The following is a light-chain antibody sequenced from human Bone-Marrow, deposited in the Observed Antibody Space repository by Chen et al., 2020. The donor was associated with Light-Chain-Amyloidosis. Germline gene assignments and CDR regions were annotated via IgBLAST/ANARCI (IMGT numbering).Light chain of an antibody. CDR2: DDS. V-gene: IGLV3-21*02. CDR3: QVWDRSSDRPV. CDR1: NIGSTS. J-gene: IGLJ3*02. Sequence: SYVLTQPSSVSVAPGHTTTLACGGNNIGSTSVHCYQQPPGQAPLLVVYDDSDRPSGIPERLSGSNSGNTATLTISRVEAGDEADYYCQVWDRSSDRPVFGGGTKLTVL.